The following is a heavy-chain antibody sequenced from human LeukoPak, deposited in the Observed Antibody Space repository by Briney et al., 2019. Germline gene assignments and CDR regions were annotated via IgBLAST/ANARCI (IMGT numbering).Heavy chain of an antibody. CDR2: INHSGST. V-gene: IGHV4-34*01. CDR1: GGSFSGYY. Sequence: SETLSLTCAVYGGSFSGYYWSWIRQLPGKGLEWIGEINHSGSTNYNPSLKSRVTISVDTSKNQFSLKLSSVTAADTAVYYCARSVCSSTSCYDYWGQGTLVTVSS. J-gene: IGHJ4*02. CDR3: ARSVCSSTSCYDY. D-gene: IGHD2-2*01.